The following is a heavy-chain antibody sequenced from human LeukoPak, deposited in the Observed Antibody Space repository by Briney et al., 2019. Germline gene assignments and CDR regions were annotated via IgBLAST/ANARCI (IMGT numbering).Heavy chain of an antibody. Sequence: ASVKVSCKASGYTFTSYGISWVRQAPGQGLEWMGWISACNGNTNYAQKLQGRVTMTTDTSTSTAYMELRSLRSDDTAVYYCARTSDHYYDSSGYFYWGQGTLVTVSS. V-gene: IGHV1-18*01. CDR2: ISACNGNT. D-gene: IGHD3-22*01. CDR1: GYTFTSYG. CDR3: ARTSDHYYDSSGYFY. J-gene: IGHJ4*02.